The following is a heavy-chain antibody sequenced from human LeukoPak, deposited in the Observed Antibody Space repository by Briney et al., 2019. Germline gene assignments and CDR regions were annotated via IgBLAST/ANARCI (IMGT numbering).Heavy chain of an antibody. J-gene: IGHJ4*02. V-gene: IGHV4-61*02. CDR3: ARHRSYQYYFDY. Sequence: PSQTLSLTCTVSGGSISSGSYYWSWIRQPAGKGLEWIGRIYTSGSTNYNPSLKSRVTISVDTSKNQFSLKLSSVTAADTAVYYCARHRSYQYYFDYWGQGTLVTVSS. CDR2: IYTSGST. CDR1: GGSISSGSYY. D-gene: IGHD3-16*02.